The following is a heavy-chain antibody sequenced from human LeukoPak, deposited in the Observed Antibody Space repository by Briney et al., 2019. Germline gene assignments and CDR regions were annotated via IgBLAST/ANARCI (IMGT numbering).Heavy chain of an antibody. Sequence: SETLSLTCTVSGGSISNYYWSWIRQPPGKGLEWIGYIYYSGNTNYNPSLKSRVTISVDTSKNHFSLKLNSVTAADTATYYCARWNYYESSRAFDIWGQGTMVTVSS. CDR3: ARWNYYESSRAFDI. D-gene: IGHD3-22*01. CDR1: GGSISNYY. CDR2: IYYSGNT. V-gene: IGHV4-59*01. J-gene: IGHJ3*02.